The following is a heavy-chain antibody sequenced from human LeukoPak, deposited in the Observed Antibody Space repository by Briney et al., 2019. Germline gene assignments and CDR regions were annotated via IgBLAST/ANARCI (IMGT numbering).Heavy chain of an antibody. Sequence: GGSLRLSCAASGFTFSSYGMSWVRQAPGKGLEWVSAISGSGGSTYYADSVKGRFTISRDNSKNTLFLQMNSLTAEDTAVYYCARDRVAAAGTTYYYYYYMDVWGKGTTVTVSS. J-gene: IGHJ6*03. V-gene: IGHV3-23*01. CDR3: ARDRVAAAGTTYYYYYYMDV. CDR2: ISGSGGST. CDR1: GFTFSSYG. D-gene: IGHD6-13*01.